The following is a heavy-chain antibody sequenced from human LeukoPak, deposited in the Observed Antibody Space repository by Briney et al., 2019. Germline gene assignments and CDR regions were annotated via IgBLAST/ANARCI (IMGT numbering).Heavy chain of an antibody. Sequence: GASVKVSCKASGGTFSSYAISWVRQAPGQGLEWMGGIIPIFGTANYAQKFQGRVTITADESTSTAYMELSSLRSEDTAVYYCARGSRTGGYNFSNLSNWGQGTLVTVSS. CDR3: ARGSRTGGYNFSNLSN. CDR1: GGTFSSYA. D-gene: IGHD5-24*01. J-gene: IGHJ4*02. V-gene: IGHV1-69*13. CDR2: IIPIFGTA.